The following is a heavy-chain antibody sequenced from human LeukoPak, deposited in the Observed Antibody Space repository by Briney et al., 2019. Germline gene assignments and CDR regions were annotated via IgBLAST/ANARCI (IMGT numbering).Heavy chain of an antibody. J-gene: IGHJ4*02. CDR2: IFHSGST. Sequence: SETLSLTCTVSGGSISGYVWSWIRQPPGKGLEWIGYIFHSGSTNYNPSLKCRVTISVDTSKNQFSLKLSSVTAADTAVYYCARYYCSGVCYNFDYWGQGTLVTVSS. CDR1: GGSISGYV. D-gene: IGHD2-21*02. V-gene: IGHV4-59*08. CDR3: ARYYCSGVCYNFDY.